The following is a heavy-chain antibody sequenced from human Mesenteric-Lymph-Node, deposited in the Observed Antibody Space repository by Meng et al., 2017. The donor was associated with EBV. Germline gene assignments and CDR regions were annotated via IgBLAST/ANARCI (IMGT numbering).Heavy chain of an antibody. CDR3: VALGSFASSIDP. D-gene: IGHD3-16*01. CDR1: GGSFSDYY. CDR2: VNHAGTT. J-gene: IGHJ5*02. V-gene: IGHV4-34*01. Sequence: QVQLQQLGAGLLKPSGTLSLTCAVYGGSFSDYYWTWIRQPPGKGLEWIGEVNHAGTTIYNPSLESRVTISVDTSKNQFSLKLTSVTAADTAVYFCVALGSFASSIDPWGQGTLVTVSS.